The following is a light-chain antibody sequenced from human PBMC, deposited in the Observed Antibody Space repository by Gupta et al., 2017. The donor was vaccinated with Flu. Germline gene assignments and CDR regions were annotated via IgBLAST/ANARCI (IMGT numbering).Light chain of an antibody. J-gene: IGLJ3*02. CDR3: SSFTSSLTWV. CDR1: SSDVGRYNY. Sequence: QSALTQPASVSGSPGPSITIPCTGTSSDVGRYNYVSWFQQYPGKAPKLMIYEVSNWPSGVSNRFSGSKSGNTASLTISGLQAEDEADYYCSSFTSSLTWVFGGGTKLTVL. CDR2: EVS. V-gene: IGLV2-14*01.